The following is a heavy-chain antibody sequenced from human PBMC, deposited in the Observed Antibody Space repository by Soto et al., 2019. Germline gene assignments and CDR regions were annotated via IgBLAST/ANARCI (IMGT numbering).Heavy chain of an antibody. V-gene: IGHV4-39*01. D-gene: IGHD4-4*01. CDR3: ARLKGMTTDFSYYYGMDV. J-gene: IGHJ6*02. CDR2: ICYSGST. CDR1: GGSISSSSYY. Sequence: SETLSLTCTVSGGSISSSSYYWGWIRQPPGKGLEWIGSICYSGSTYYNPSLKSRVTISVDTSKNQFSLKLSSVTAADTAVYYCARLKGMTTDFSYYYGMDVWGQGTTVTVS.